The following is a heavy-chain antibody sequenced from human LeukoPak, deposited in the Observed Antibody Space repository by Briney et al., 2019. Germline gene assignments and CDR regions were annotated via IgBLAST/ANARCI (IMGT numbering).Heavy chain of an antibody. D-gene: IGHD2-15*01. CDR3: ARDTGYCSGDSCLYFDY. CDR2: IYYSGST. V-gene: IGHV4-31*03. Sequence: SETLSLTCTVSGGSISSGGYYWSWIRQHPGKGLEWIGYIYYSGSTYYNPSLKSRVTISVDTSKNQFSLKLSSVTAADTAVYYCARDTGYCSGDSCLYFDYWGQGTLVTVSS. CDR1: GGSISSGGYY. J-gene: IGHJ4*02.